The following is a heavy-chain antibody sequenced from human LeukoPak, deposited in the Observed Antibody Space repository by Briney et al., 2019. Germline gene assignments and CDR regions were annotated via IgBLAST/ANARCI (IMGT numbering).Heavy chain of an antibody. V-gene: IGHV1-69*13. CDR1: GGTFSSYA. D-gene: IGHD5-12*01. CDR3: ARGGSGYDQHFDY. Sequence: SVKVSCRASGGTFSSYAFSWVRQAPGQGLEWMGGIIPIFGTANYAQKFQGRVTITADESTSTAYMELSSLRSEDTAVYYCARGGSGYDQHFDYWGQGTLVTVSS. J-gene: IGHJ4*02. CDR2: IIPIFGTA.